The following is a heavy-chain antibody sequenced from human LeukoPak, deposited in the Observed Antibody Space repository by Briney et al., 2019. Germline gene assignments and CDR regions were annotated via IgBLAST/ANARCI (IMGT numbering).Heavy chain of an antibody. CDR3: AKGSDDVLRFLEWFQDAFDI. V-gene: IGHV3-23*01. Sequence: PGGSLRLSCAAYGFPFSSYAMQWVRQAPGKVLEWVSPISGSGTSPYYADSVQGRFTISRDNSKHTLYLQMNSLRAEDTAVYYCAKGSDDVLRFLEWFQDAFDIWGQGTMVTVSS. J-gene: IGHJ3*02. CDR1: GFPFSSYA. D-gene: IGHD3-3*01. CDR2: ISGSGTSP.